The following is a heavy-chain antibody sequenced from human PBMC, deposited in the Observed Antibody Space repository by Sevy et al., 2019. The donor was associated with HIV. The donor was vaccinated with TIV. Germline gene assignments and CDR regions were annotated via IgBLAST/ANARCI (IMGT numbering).Heavy chain of an antibody. V-gene: IGHV3-23*01. CDR2: ISGTGAYT. D-gene: IGHD5-18*01. Sequence: GGSLRLSCAASGFTFSNFAMGWVRHAPGKGLDWISVISGTGAYTYYADSVKGRFTIAIDNPEDTLSLRRISLRAEDTAIFYCAKKMGGGSGMAFLVDYWGQGTLVTVSS. CDR3: AKKMGGGSGMAFLVDY. CDR1: GFTFSNFA. J-gene: IGHJ4*02.